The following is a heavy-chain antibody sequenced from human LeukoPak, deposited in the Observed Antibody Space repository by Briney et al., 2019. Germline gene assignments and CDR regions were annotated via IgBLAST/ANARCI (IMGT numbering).Heavy chain of an antibody. CDR1: GGSISSGGYS. CDR2: IYHSGSA. V-gene: IGHV4-30-2*01. Sequence: PSQTLSLTCAVSGGSISSGGYSWSWIRQPPGKGLEWIGYIYHSGSAYYNPSLKSRVTISVDRSKNQFSLKLSSVTAADTAVYYCARGVLGMDVWGQGTTVTVSS. CDR3: ARGVLGMDV. J-gene: IGHJ6*02.